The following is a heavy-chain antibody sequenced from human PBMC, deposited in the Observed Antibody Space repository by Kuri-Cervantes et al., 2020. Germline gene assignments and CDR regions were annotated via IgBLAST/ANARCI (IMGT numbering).Heavy chain of an antibody. CDR3: ASRHIVYSSSWAPSYYYMDV. D-gene: IGHD6-13*01. V-gene: IGHV1-69*05. J-gene: IGHJ6*03. CDR2: IIPIFGTA. Sequence: SVKVSCKASGYTFTSYYMHWVRQAPGQGLEWTGGIIPIFGTANYAQKFQGRVTITTDESTSTAYMELSSLRSEDTAVYYCASRHIVYSSSWAPSYYYMDVWGKGTTVTVSS. CDR1: GYTFTSYY.